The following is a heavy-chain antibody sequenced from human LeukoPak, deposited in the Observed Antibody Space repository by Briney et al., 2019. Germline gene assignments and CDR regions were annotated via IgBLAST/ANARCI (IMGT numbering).Heavy chain of an antibody. CDR3: ARLSGDLLGDY. CDR1: GFTFSSYG. J-gene: IGHJ4*02. CDR2: ISYDGSNK. V-gene: IGHV3-30*19. D-gene: IGHD2-21*02. Sequence: PGRSLRLSCAASGFTFSSYGMHWVRQAPGKGLEWVAVISYDGSNKYYADSVKGRFTISRDNSKSTLYLQMNSLRAEDTAVYYCARLSGDLLGDYWGQGTLVTVSS.